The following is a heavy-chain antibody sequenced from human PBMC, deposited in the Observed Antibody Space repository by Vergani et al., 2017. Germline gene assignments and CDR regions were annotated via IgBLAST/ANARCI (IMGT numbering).Heavy chain of an antibody. CDR1: GYSISSGYY. D-gene: IGHD3-10*01. CDR3: ARTTYGSGSYYGVA. J-gene: IGHJ3*01. V-gene: IGHV4-38-2*01. Sequence: QVQLQESGPGLVKPSETLSLTCAVSGYSISSGYYWGWIRQPPGKGLEWIGSIYHSGSTYYNPSLKSRVTISVDTSKNQFSLKLSSVTAADTAVYYCARTTYGSGSYYGVAWGHGTVVTVSS. CDR2: IYHSGST.